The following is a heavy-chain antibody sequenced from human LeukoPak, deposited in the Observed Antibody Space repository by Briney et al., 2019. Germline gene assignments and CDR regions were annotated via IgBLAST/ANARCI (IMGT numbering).Heavy chain of an antibody. V-gene: IGHV3-7*01. Sequence: GGSLRLSCAASGFTFSSYWMSWVRQAPGKGLEWVANIKEDEGEKYYVDSVKGRFTISRDNARNSLYLQMNSLGAEDTAVYYCTREAYVFSASGWFHKFFDYWGRGTLVTVSS. CDR2: IKEDEGEK. CDR3: TREAYVFSASGWFHKFFDY. CDR1: GFTFSSYW. D-gene: IGHD6-19*01. J-gene: IGHJ4*02.